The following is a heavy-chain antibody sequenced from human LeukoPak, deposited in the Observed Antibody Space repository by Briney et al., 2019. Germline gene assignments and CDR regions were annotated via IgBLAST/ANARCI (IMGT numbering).Heavy chain of an antibody. CDR2: ISYDGSNK. V-gene: IGHV3-30*18. J-gene: IGHJ4*02. CDR3: AKLRLSSGLYDY. D-gene: IGHD6-19*01. CDR1: GFTFSSYG. Sequence: GRSLRLSCAASGFTFSSYGMHWVRQAPGKGLEWVAVISYDGSNKYYADSVKGRFTISRDNSKNTLYLQMNSLRAEDTAVYYCAKLRLSSGLYDYWGQGTLVTVSS.